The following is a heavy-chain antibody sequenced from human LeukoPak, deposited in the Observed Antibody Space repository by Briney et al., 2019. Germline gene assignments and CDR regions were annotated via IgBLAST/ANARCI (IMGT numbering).Heavy chain of an antibody. CDR3: AKDRDGSLWEVWDY. CDR2: IRYDGSNK. Sequence: PGGSLRLSCAASGFTFSSYEMNWVRQAPGKGLEWVAFIRYDGSNKYYADSVKGRFTISRDNSKNTLYLQMNSLRAGDTAVYYCAKDRDGSLWEVWDYWGQGTLVTVSS. CDR1: GFTFSSYE. D-gene: IGHD5-24*01. V-gene: IGHV3-30*02. J-gene: IGHJ4*02.